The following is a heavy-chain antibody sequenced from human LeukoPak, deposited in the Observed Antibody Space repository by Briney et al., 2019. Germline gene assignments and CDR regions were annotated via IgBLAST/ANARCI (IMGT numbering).Heavy chain of an antibody. CDR1: GVTFSGSA. V-gene: IGHV3-73*01. D-gene: IGHD5-18*01. J-gene: IGHJ6*02. CDR2: IRSKANSYAT. Sequence: GYLILSCAASGVTFSGSAMHGVRQASGKGLEWVGRIRSKANSYATAYAASVKGWFTVSRDDSNNTAYLQMDSLKTEDTAVYYCTRPSDTANYYGMDVWGQGTTVTGSS. CDR3: TRPSDTANYYGMDV.